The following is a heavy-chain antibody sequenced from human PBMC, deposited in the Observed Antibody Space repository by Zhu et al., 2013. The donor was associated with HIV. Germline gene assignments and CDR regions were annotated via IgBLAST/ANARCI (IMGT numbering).Heavy chain of an antibody. D-gene: IGHD5-12*01. V-gene: IGHV1-2*02. Sequence: QVQLVQSGAEVKKPGASVKVSCKASAYTFTGYYMCWVRQAPGQGLEWMGWINPNSGGTNYAPNFQGRVTMTRDTSISTAYMELSRLRSDDTAVYYCARVRRDGYHIGNSDYWGQGTLVTVSS. J-gene: IGHJ4*02. CDR3: ARVRRDGYHIGNSDY. CDR1: AYTFTGYY. CDR2: INPNSGGT.